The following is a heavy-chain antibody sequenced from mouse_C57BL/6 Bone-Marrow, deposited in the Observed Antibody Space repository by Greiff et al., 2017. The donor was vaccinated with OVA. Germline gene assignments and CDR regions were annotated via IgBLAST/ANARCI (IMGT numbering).Heavy chain of an antibody. D-gene: IGHD1-1*01. CDR1: GYTFTSYW. Sequence: VQLQQPGAELVKPGASVKLSCKASGYTFTSYWMHWVKQRPGQGLEWIGMIHPNSGSTNYNEKFKSKATLTVDKSSSTAYMQISSLTSEDSAFYYCARVGLLDDFDYWGQGTTLTVSS. V-gene: IGHV1-64*01. CDR2: IHPNSGST. CDR3: ARVGLLDDFDY. J-gene: IGHJ2*01.